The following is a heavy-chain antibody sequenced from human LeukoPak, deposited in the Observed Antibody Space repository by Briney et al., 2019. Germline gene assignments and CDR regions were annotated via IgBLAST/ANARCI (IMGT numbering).Heavy chain of an antibody. CDR2: IYTSGST. J-gene: IGHJ4*02. Sequence: SETLSLTCTVSGGSINSYYWSWIRQPAGKGLEWIGRIYTSGSTNYNPSLKSRVTMSVGTSKNQFSLKLSSVTAADTAVYYCARDRYGSGRPFDYWGQGTLVTVSS. CDR3: ARDRYGSGRPFDY. D-gene: IGHD3-10*01. CDR1: GGSINSYY. V-gene: IGHV4-4*07.